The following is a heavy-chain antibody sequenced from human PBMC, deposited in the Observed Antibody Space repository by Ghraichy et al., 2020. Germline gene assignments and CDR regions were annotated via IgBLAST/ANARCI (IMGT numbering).Heavy chain of an antibody. V-gene: IGHV7-4-1*02. Sequence: ASVKVSCKASGYTFTTYSINWVRQALGQGLEFMGWINTNSGNPTYAPGFAGRFVFSMDTSVSTAYLQISGLQSADTAIYYCTRHGAGSSFAYWGQGAQVTVSS. D-gene: IGHD5-18*01. CDR2: INTNSGNP. J-gene: IGHJ4*02. CDR3: TRHGAGSSFAY. CDR1: GYTFTTYS.